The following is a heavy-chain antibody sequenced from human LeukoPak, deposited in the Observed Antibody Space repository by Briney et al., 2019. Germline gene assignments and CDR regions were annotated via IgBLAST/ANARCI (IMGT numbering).Heavy chain of an antibody. CDR1: GGSFSGYY. V-gene: IGHV4-34*01. J-gene: IGHJ6*03. CDR2: INHSGST. Sequence: PSETLSLTCAVYGGSFSGYYWSWIRQPPGKGLEWIGEINHSGSTNYNPSLKRRVTISVDTSKNQFSLKLSSVTAADTAVYYCARGGEGATPYYYYYYMDVWGKGTTVTVSS. CDR3: ARGGEGATPYYYYYYMDV. D-gene: IGHD1-26*01.